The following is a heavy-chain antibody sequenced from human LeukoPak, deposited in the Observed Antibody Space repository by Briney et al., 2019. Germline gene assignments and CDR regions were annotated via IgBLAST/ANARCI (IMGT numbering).Heavy chain of an antibody. CDR3: ATASGSGYSSSWGDNWFDP. CDR2: IYYSGST. Sequence: SETLSLTCTVSGGSISSYYWSWIRQPPGKGLEWIGYIYYSGSTNYNPSLKSRVTISVDTSKNQFSLKLSSVTAADTAVYYCATASGSGYSSSWGDNWFDPWGQGTLDTVSS. D-gene: IGHD6-13*01. V-gene: IGHV4-59*01. CDR1: GGSISSYY. J-gene: IGHJ5*02.